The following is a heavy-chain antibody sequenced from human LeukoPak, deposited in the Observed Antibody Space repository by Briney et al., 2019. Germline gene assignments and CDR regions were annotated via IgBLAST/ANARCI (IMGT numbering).Heavy chain of an antibody. CDR2: IYSGGTT. J-gene: IGHJ4*02. CDR1: GLTVSANS. Sequence: AGGSLRLSCAASGLTVSANSMSWLRQAPGKGLEWGSVIYSGGTTYYADSVKGRFTISRDNSKNTLYLQMNSLRAEDTVVYYCARDSVGLPFDYWGQGTLVTVSS. D-gene: IGHD1-26*01. CDR3: ARDSVGLPFDY. V-gene: IGHV3-53*01.